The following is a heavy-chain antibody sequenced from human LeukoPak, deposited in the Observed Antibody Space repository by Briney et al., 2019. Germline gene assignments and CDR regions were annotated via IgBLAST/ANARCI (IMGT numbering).Heavy chain of an antibody. CDR3: ASLVVPAVEALNAFDI. CDR2: IIGDGGST. V-gene: IGHV3-43*02. CDR1: GFTFDDYA. J-gene: IGHJ3*02. Sequence: QPGGSLRLSCAASGFTFDDYAMHWVRQAPGKGLEWVSLIIGDGGSTYYADSVKGRFTISRDNSKNSLYLQMNSLRTEDTALYYCASLVVPAVEALNAFDIWGQGTMVTVSS. D-gene: IGHD2-2*01.